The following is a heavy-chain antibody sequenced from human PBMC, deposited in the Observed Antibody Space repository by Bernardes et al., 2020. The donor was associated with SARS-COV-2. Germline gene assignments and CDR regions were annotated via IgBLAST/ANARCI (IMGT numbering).Heavy chain of an antibody. CDR3: ASGSLCYHNYEAPFHY. Sequence: GGSLRLSCVASGFNFAIYTISWVRQAPGEGLEWLSLMCGGGSYTYYTDSVTARFTISRDTAKNSLYLQMNSLRDEDTAVYYCASGSLCYHNYEAPFHYWGQGTQVTVSS. D-gene: IGHD3-10*01. V-gene: IGHV3-48*02. CDR2: MCGGGSYT. J-gene: IGHJ4*02. CDR1: GFNFAIYT.